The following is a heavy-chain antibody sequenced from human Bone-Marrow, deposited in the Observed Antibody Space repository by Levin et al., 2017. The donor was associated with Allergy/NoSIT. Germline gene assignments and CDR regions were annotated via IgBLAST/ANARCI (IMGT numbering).Heavy chain of an antibody. J-gene: IGHJ2*01. CDR1: GFSLTNTGMR. CDR2: IDWDDDK. CDR3: ARIDFSGWYFDL. Sequence: SGPTLVKPTQTLTLTCTFSGFSLTNTGMRLSWVRQSPGKALEWLARIDWDDDKFYSKSLEPRLTISKDTSKNQVVLTMTNLDPVDTATYYCARIDFSGWYFDLWGRGILVTVSA. V-gene: IGHV2-70*04. D-gene: IGHD3-10*01.